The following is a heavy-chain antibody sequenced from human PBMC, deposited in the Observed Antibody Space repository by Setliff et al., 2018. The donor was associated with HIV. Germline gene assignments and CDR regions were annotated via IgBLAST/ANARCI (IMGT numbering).Heavy chain of an antibody. CDR3: ARNIDMHYDFWSAYDY. CDR1: GYSFSKYG. Sequence: EASVKVSCKASGYSFSKYGISWVRQAPGQGLEWMGWINVNNDATNYAQKFQGRVSMTRDTSISTAYMELRSLTSDDTAVYYCARNIDMHYDFWSAYDYWGQGALVTVSS. J-gene: IGHJ4*02. V-gene: IGHV1-18*01. D-gene: IGHD3-3*01. CDR2: INVNNDAT.